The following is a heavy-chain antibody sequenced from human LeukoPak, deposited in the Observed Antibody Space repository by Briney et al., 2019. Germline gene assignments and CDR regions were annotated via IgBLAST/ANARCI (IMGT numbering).Heavy chain of an antibody. CDR2: INHSGST. CDR1: GGSFSGYY. CDR3: ARSVEGYCSGGSCYSYSYYMDV. D-gene: IGHD2-15*01. V-gene: IGHV4-34*01. Sequence: SETLSLTCAVYGGSFSGYYWSWIRQPPGKGLEWIGEINHSGSTNYNPSLKSRVTISVDTSKNQFSLKLSSVTAADTAVYYCARSVEGYCSGGSCYSYSYYMDVWGKGTTVTVSS. J-gene: IGHJ6*03.